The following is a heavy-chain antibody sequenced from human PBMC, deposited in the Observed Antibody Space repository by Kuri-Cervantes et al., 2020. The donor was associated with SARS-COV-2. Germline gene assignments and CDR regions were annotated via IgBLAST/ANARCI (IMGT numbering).Heavy chain of an antibody. CDR3: ARQSPYYDILTGYSYYFDY. CDR2: IYHSGST. Sequence: ESLKISCAVSGYSISSGYYWGWIRQPPGKGLEWIGSIYHSGSTYYNPSLKSRVTISVDTSKNQFSLKLSSVTAADTAVYYCARQSPYYDILTGYSYYFDYWGQGTLVTVSS. CDR1: GYSISSGYY. V-gene: IGHV4-38-2*01. D-gene: IGHD3-9*01. J-gene: IGHJ4*02.